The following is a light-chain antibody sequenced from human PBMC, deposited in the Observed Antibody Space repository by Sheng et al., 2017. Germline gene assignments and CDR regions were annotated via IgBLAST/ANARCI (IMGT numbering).Light chain of an antibody. CDR1: QSVDTSY. CDR2: EAS. J-gene: IGKJ5*01. CDR3: QQYGSSLIT. Sequence: ENVLTQSPGTLSVAPGERATLSCRASQSVDTSYVAWYQHKPGQAPRLLIYEASNRASGIPDRFSGSGSGTDFTLSISRLEPEDFAVYYCQQYGSSLITFGQGTRLEIK. V-gene: IGKV3-20*01.